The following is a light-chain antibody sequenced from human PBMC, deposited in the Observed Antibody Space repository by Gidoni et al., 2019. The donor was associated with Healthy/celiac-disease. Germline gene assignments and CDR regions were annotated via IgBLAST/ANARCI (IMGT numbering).Light chain of an antibody. CDR3: QQYNSYPYT. CDR2: KAS. V-gene: IGKV1-5*03. Sequence: DLQMTQSPSTLSASVGDRVTITCRASQSISSWLAWYQQKPGKAPKLLIYKASSLESGGPSRFSGSGSGTEFTLTISSLQPDDFATYYCQQYNSYPYTFXQXTKLEIK. J-gene: IGKJ2*01. CDR1: QSISSW.